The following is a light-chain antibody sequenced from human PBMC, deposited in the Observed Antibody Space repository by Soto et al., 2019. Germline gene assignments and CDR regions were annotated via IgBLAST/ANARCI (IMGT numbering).Light chain of an antibody. CDR3: QQYNNWPPIT. CDR1: QSVRSS. Sequence: EIVMTQSPASLSLSPGERATLSCRASQSVRSSLAWYHQKPGQAPRLLIYDASTRATGIPARFSGSGSATEFTLTICSLQSEDFAVYYCQQYNNWPPITFGQGTRLEIK. V-gene: IGKV3-15*01. J-gene: IGKJ5*01. CDR2: DAS.